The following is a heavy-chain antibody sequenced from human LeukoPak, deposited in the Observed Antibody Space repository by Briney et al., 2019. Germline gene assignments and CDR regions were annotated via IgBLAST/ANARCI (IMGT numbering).Heavy chain of an antibody. Sequence: ASVTVSCKASGYTFTAYYLHWVRQAPGQGLEWMGWINPNSGDTNYAQKFQGRVTMTRDTSISTAYMELSSLRSDDTAVYSCARVQVGAPDAFDIWGQGTMVTVSS. D-gene: IGHD1-26*01. V-gene: IGHV1-2*02. J-gene: IGHJ3*02. CDR3: ARVQVGAPDAFDI. CDR2: INPNSGDT. CDR1: GYTFTAYY.